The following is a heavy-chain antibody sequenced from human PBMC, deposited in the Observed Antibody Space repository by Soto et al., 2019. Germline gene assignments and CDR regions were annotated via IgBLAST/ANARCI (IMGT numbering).Heavy chain of an antibody. V-gene: IGHV3-53*01. D-gene: IGHD6-6*01. CDR3: ARSVAARRGEDWFDP. Sequence: PGGSLRLSCAASGFTVSSNYMSWVRQAPGKGLEWVSVIYSGGSTYYADSVKGRFTISRDNSKNTLCLQMNSLRAEDTAVYYCARSVAARRGEDWFDPWGQGTLVTVSS. J-gene: IGHJ5*02. CDR1: GFTVSSNY. CDR2: IYSGGST.